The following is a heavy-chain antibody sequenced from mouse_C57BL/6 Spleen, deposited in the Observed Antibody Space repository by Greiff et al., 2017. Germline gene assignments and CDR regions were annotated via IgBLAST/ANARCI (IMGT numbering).Heavy chain of an antibody. CDR1: GYAFSSSW. CDR3: ARRGDYGSGAMDY. Sequence: QVQLKESGPELVKPGASVKISCKASGYAFSSSWMNWVKQRPGKGLEWIGRIYPGDGDTNYNGKFKGKATLTADKSSSTAYMQLSSLTSEDSAVYFCARRGDYGSGAMDYWGQGTSVTVAS. V-gene: IGHV1-82*01. D-gene: IGHD1-1*01. J-gene: IGHJ4*01. CDR2: IYPGDGDT.